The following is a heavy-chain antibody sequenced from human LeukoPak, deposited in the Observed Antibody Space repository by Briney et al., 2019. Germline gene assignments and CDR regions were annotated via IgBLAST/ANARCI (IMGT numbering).Heavy chain of an antibody. Sequence: GGSLRLSCEASGFLFSNSWMSWVRQAPGKGLEWVANMNQDGSERNYVDPVKGRLTISRDNAKGSLYLQMNGLRAEDTAVYFCVKDRGYSTFDYWGQGTLVTVSS. CDR1: GFLFSNSW. CDR3: VKDRGYSTFDY. D-gene: IGHD4-23*01. CDR2: MNQDGSER. V-gene: IGHV3-7*03. J-gene: IGHJ4*02.